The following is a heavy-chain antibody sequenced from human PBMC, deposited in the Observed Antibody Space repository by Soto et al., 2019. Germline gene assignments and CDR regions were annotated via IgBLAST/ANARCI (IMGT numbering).Heavy chain of an antibody. J-gene: IGHJ4*02. Sequence: KASETLSLTCTVSGGSISSSSYYWGWIRQPPGKGLEWIGSIYYSGSTYYNPSLKSRVTISVDTSKNQFSLKLSSVTAADTAVYYCARQLYVYDFDYWGQGTLVTVSS. V-gene: IGHV4-39*01. CDR3: ARQLYVYDFDY. CDR2: IYYSGST. D-gene: IGHD2-15*01. CDR1: GGSISSSSYY.